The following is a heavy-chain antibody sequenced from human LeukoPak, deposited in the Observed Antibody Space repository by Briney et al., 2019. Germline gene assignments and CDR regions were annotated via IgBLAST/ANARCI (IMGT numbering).Heavy chain of an antibody. J-gene: IGHJ4*02. V-gene: IGHV3-21*05. D-gene: IGHD6-19*01. Sequence: GGSLRLSCAASGFTFSSYEMNWVRQAPGKGLERVSYISSSSTYTKYADSVKGRFTISRDNAKNSLNLQMTSLRAEDTAVYYCARHKFSSAEYDYWGQGTLVTVSS. CDR2: ISSSSTYT. CDR3: ARHKFSSAEYDY. CDR1: GFTFSSYE.